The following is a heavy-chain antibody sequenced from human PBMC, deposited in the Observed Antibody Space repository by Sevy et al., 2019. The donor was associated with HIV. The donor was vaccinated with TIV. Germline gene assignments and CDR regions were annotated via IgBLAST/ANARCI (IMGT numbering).Heavy chain of an antibody. D-gene: IGHD3-10*01. Sequence: ETLSLTCTVSGGSISYTTYYWGWVRQPPGKGLEWIGGIDYSGSTYYKPPLRSRVTMSVDTSKNQFSLKLSSVTAADTAVYYCASPRYFFGSGSYFSNWFDPWGQGTLVTVSS. CDR3: ASPRYFFGSGSYFSNWFDP. CDR2: IDYSGST. CDR1: GGSISYTTYY. J-gene: IGHJ5*02. V-gene: IGHV4-39*01.